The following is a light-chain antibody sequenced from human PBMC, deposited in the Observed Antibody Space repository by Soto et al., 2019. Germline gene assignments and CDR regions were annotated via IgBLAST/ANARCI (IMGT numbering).Light chain of an antibody. J-gene: IGLJ2*01. CDR3: QSYDSSLSAQV. CDR1: SSNIGAGYD. V-gene: IGLV1-40*01. Sequence: QSVLTQPPSVSGAPGQRVTISCTGSSSNIGAGYDVHWYQQLPGTAPKLLIYGNSNRPSGVPDRFSGSKSGTSAFLAITGLQAEDEADYYCQSYDSSLSAQVFGGGTKLTVL. CDR2: GNS.